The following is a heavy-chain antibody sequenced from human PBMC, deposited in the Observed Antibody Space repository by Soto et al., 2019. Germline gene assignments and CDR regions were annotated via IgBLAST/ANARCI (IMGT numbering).Heavy chain of an antibody. CDR1: GYSFANHW. CDR2: IYPGDSNT. Sequence: GESLKISCRGSGYSFANHWIGWVRQMPGKGLEWMGIIYPGDSNTKYSPSFQGQVTISADKSISTAYVRWSSLKASDTAMYYCGRHWDYYDSSGNYYAYGMDVWGQGTTVTVSS. V-gene: IGHV5-51*01. CDR3: GRHWDYYDSSGNYYAYGMDV. D-gene: IGHD3-22*01. J-gene: IGHJ6*02.